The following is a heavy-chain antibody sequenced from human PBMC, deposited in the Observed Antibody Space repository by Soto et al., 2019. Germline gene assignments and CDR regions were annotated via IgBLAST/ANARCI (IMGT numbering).Heavy chain of an antibody. Sequence: EVQLLESGGGLVQPGGSLRLSCAASGFTFSSYAMSWVRQAPGRGLEWFSAISGGVGSTYYADSVKGRFTISRDNSKNTLYLQMNSLRAEDTAVYYCAKTGEDCSSTSCYAGYWGQGILVTVSS. J-gene: IGHJ4*02. V-gene: IGHV3-23*01. D-gene: IGHD2-2*01. CDR1: GFTFSSYA. CDR3: AKTGEDCSSTSCYAGY. CDR2: ISGGVGST.